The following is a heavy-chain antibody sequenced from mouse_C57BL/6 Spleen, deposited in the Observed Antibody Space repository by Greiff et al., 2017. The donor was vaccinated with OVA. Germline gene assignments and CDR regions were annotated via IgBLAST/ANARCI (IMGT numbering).Heavy chain of an antibody. J-gene: IGHJ3*01. CDR2: LHPNSGGP. CDR3: ARGGDSSGYVTWFAY. CDR1: GYTFTSYW. D-gene: IGHD3-2*02. V-gene: IGHV1-64*01. Sequence: QVQLQQPGAELVKPGPSVKLSCKASGYTFTSYWMHWVKQRPGQGLEWIGMLHPNSGGPNYNEKFKSKATLTVDKSSSTAYVQRSSLTSEDSAVYYCARGGDSSGYVTWFAYWGQGTLVTVSA.